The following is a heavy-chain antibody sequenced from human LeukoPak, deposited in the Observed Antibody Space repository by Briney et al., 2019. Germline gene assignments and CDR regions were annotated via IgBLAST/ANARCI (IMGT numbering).Heavy chain of an antibody. V-gene: IGHV3-23*01. J-gene: IGHJ4*02. D-gene: IGHD3/OR15-3a*01. CDR2: ISGSGATT. CDR1: GFTFSTYA. Sequence: GGSLRLSCAPSGFTFSTYAIIWVRQAPGKGLEWVSSISGSGATTYYSDTGKGRFTISRDNSKNTLHLQLSSLRVEDTATYFCARGRTGAGKYYLDYWGQGTLVTVSS. CDR3: ARGRTGAGKYYLDY.